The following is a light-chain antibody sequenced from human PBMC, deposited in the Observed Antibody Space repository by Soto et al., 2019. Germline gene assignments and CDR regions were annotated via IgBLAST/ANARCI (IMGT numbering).Light chain of an antibody. J-gene: IGKJ1*01. V-gene: IGKV3-15*01. CDR2: GAS. Sequence: EIMMTQSPATLSVSPGERATLSCRASHIVTSTSLAWYQQKPGQAPRLLIYGASTRATGIPARFSGSGSGTEFTLTISSLQSEDFAVYYCQQYNNWTPWTFGQGTKVDIK. CDR3: QQYNNWTPWT. CDR1: HIVTST.